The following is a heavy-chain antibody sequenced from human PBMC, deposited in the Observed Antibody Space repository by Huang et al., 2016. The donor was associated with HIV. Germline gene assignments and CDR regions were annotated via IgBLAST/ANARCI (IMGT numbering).Heavy chain of an antibody. CDR1: GGSITTGDYY. J-gene: IGHJ2*01. CDR3: ARDGFEYLQTYWYFDV. Sequence: QVQLLESGPGLVKPSQTLSLTCTVSGGSITTGDYYWSWSRQSAGKGLEWIGHISTSWSTNYNPSLQSLVTISVDTSKNQFSLKLDSVTAADTAVYYCARDGFEYLQTYWYFDVWGRGTLVTVSS. CDR2: ISTSWST. D-gene: IGHD3-10*01. V-gene: IGHV4-61*09.